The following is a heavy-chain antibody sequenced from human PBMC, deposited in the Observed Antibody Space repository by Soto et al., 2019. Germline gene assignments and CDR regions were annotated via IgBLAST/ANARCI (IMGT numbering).Heavy chain of an antibody. D-gene: IGHD3-22*01. CDR2: IYYSGST. Sequence: SRTRAGSGGSMSRGGYFSIWIHQHPRKGLEWIGYIYYSGSTYYNPSLKSRVTISVDTSKNQFSLKLSSVTAADTAVYYCARAPATPDSSGYYFKDYFDYWGQGTLVTVSS. V-gene: IGHV4-31*11. CDR1: GGSMSRGGYF. J-gene: IGHJ4*02. CDR3: ARAPATPDSSGYYFKDYFDY.